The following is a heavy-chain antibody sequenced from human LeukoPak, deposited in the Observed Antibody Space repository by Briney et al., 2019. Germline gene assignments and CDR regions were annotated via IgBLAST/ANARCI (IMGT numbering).Heavy chain of an antibody. J-gene: IGHJ5*02. Sequence: SETLSLTCSVSGGSIDSRIYFWGWIRQFPGKGLEWIGNIHYNESTYYNPSLQNRVTMSVDTSNNQFSLSLTSVTAADTAIYYCVRHGPYPPGNWLNPWGQGTLVTVSS. CDR2: IHYNEST. V-gene: IGHV4-39*01. CDR1: GGSIDSRIYF. CDR3: VRHGPYPPGNWLNP.